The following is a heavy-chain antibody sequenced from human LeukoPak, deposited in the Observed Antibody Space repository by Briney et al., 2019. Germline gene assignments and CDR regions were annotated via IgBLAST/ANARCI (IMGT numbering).Heavy chain of an antibody. J-gene: IGHJ4*02. V-gene: IGHV3-15*01. D-gene: IGHD5-12*01. CDR3: TTERWLRLLVDY. CDR1: GFTFSNAW. CDR2: IRSKTDGGTT. Sequence: GGSLRLSCAASGFTFSNAWMTWVRQAPGKGLEWVGRIRSKTDGGTTDYAAPVKGRFTISRDDSKNTLYLQMNSLKTEDTALYYCTTERWLRLLVDYWGQGTLVTVSS.